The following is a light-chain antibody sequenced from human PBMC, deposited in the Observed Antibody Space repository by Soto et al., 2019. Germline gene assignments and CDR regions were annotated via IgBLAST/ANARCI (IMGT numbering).Light chain of an antibody. V-gene: IGLV2-14*03. CDR2: DVT. CDR1: SSDVGGYDY. Sequence: QSVLTQPASVSGSPGQSITLSCTGTSSDVGGYDYVSWYQQHPGKVPKLIIYDVTNRPSGVSDRFSGSKSRNTASLTISGLQAEDEADYYCTSYTTSATFVFGGGTQLTVL. CDR3: TSYTTSATFV. J-gene: IGLJ2*01.